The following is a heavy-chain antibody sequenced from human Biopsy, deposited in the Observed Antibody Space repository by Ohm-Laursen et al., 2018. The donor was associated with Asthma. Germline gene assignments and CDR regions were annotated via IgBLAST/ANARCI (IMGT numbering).Heavy chain of an antibody. V-gene: IGHV3-23*01. D-gene: IGHD3-22*01. CDR3: ARGDSSNWSHYYFDY. J-gene: IGHJ4*02. CDR2: ISGSGDNT. CDR1: RFTFTKYA. Sequence: GSLRLSCTASRFTFTKYAMSWFRQAPGKGLEWVSAISGSGDNTYYADSVKGRLTISRDDSKNTLYLQMNSLRAEDTAVYYCARGDSSNWSHYYFDYWGQGTLVTVSS.